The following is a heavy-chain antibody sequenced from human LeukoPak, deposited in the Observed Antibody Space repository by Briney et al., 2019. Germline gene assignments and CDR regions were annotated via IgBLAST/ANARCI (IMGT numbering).Heavy chain of an antibody. CDR2: ISYDGSNK. Sequence: GGSLRLSCAASGFTFSSYGMHWVRQAPGKGLEWVAVISYDGSNKYYADSVKGRFTISRDNSKNTLYLQMNSLRAEDTAVYYCAKDLRLRKLAIVVVTASPQGYYGMDVWGQGTTVTVSS. V-gene: IGHV3-30*18. J-gene: IGHJ6*02. D-gene: IGHD2-21*02. CDR3: AKDLRLRKLAIVVVTASPQGYYGMDV. CDR1: GFTFSSYG.